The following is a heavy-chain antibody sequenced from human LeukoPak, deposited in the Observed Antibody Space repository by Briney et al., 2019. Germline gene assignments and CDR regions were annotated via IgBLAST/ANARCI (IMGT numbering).Heavy chain of an antibody. CDR1: GFTFTSSA. CDR2: IVVGSGNT. CDR3: ARGGTPSYYYYMDV. Sequence: SVKVSCKASGFTFTSSAMQWVRQARGQRLEWIGWIVVGSGNTNYAQKFQERVTITRDMSTSTAYMELSRLRSDDTAVYYCARGGTPSYYYYMDVWGKGTTVTVSS. D-gene: IGHD2-21*01. J-gene: IGHJ6*03. V-gene: IGHV1-58*02.